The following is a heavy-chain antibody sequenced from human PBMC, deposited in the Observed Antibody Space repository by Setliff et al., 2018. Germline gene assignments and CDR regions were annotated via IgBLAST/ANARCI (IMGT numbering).Heavy chain of an antibody. CDR1: GVSISSPSYH. V-gene: IGHV4-31*11. J-gene: IGHJ6*03. Sequence: PSETLSLTCVVSGVSISSPSYHWNWIRQRPGKGLEWIGYIYYSGSTHYSPSLKSRLTISVDTSKNHFSLKLNSVTAADTAVYYCARGDSFYYFMDVWGKGTTVTVSS. CDR2: IYYSGST. CDR3: ARGDSFYYFMDV.